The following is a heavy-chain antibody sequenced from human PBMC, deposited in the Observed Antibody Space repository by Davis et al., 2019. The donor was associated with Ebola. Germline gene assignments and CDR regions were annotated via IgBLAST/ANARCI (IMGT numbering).Heavy chain of an antibody. CDR2: IDHDGSA. Sequence: PSETLSLTCAVYGGSFSGYYWGWIRQPPGKGLEWMGGIDHDGSATYNPSLKSRVTMSGDTSKNQFSLNLTSVTAADTAVYYCARGLRTLQYETVGYNNYYHMNVWGKGTTVTVSS. CDR3: ARGLRTLQYETVGYNNYYHMNV. V-gene: IGHV4-34*01. J-gene: IGHJ6*03. CDR1: GGSFSGYY. D-gene: IGHD1-14*01.